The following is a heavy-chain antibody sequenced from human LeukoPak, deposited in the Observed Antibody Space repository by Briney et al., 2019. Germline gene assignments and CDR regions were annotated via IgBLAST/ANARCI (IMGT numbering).Heavy chain of an antibody. CDR2: IWYDGSNK. V-gene: IGHV3-33*01. Sequence: GGSLRLSCVASGFTFKSYGMHWVRQAPGKGLEWVAIIWYDGSNKYYADFVKGRFTTSRDNSKNTLYLQMNSLRADDAAVYYCARVSGYSGTWYVDYWGQGTLVTVSS. CDR1: GFTFKSYG. CDR3: ARVSGYSGTWYVDY. J-gene: IGHJ4*02. D-gene: IGHD6-13*01.